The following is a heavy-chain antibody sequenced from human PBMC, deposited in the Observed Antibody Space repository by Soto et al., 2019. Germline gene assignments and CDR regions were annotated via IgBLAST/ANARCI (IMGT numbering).Heavy chain of an antibody. CDR3: ARDHLSSSGYLGVAFDI. V-gene: IGHV1-69*13. Sequence: GASVKVSCKASGGTFSSYAISWVRQAPGQGLEWMGGIIPIFGTANYAQKFQGRVTITADESTSPAYMELSSLRSEDTAVYYCARDHLSSSGYLGVAFDIWGQGTMVTVSS. J-gene: IGHJ3*02. CDR1: GGTFSSYA. CDR2: IIPIFGTA. D-gene: IGHD3-22*01.